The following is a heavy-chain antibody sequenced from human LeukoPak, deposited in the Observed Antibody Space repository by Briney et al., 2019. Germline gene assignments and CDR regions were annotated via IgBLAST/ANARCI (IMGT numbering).Heavy chain of an antibody. Sequence: PSQTLSLTCAVSGGSISSGGYSWSWIRQPPGKGLEWIGYIYHSGSTYYNPSLKSRVTISVDRSKNQFSLKLSSVTAADTAVYYCARFTRPFTMFPDGWYFDLWGRGTLVTVSS. CDR2: IYHSGST. J-gene: IGHJ2*01. V-gene: IGHV4-30-2*01. D-gene: IGHD3-10*02. CDR3: ARFTRPFTMFPDGWYFDL. CDR1: GGSISSGGYS.